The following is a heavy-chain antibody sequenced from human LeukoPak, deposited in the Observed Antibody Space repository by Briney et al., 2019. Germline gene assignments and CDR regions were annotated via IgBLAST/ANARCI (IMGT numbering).Heavy chain of an antibody. CDR1: GFTFSSYS. CDR2: ISSSSSYI. CDR3: AREQYDTWSRRGNFDS. V-gene: IGHV3-21*04. J-gene: IGHJ4*02. Sequence: GGSLRLSCAVSGFTFSSYSMNWVRQAPGKGLEWVSSISSSSSYIYYADSVKGRFTISRDNAKNSLYLQMNSLRVEDTAVFYCAREQYDTWSRRGNFDSWGQGTLVIVSS. D-gene: IGHD3-3*01.